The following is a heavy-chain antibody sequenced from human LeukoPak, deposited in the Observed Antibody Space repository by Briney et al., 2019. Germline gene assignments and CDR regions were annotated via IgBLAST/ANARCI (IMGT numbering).Heavy chain of an antibody. CDR1: GYTFTSYY. J-gene: IGHJ4*02. CDR3: AGGPSWAIAVAGY. Sequence: HGASVKVSCKASGYTFTSYYMHWVRQAPGQGLEWMGIINPSGGSTSYAQKFQGRVTMTRDMSTSTVYMELSSLRSDDTAVYYCAGGPSWAIAVAGYFGQGTLVTVSS. V-gene: IGHV1-46*01. D-gene: IGHD6-19*01. CDR2: INPSGGST.